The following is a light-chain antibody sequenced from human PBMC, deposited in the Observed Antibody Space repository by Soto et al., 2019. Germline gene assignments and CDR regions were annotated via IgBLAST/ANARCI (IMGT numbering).Light chain of an antibody. CDR3: SSYTTSTTDV. CDR2: EVS. V-gene: IGLV2-18*02. Sequence: QSALTQPPSVSGSPGQSVTISCTGTSSDIGGYKFVSWYQQHPDKAPKLMIFEVSNRPSGVPNRFSGSKSGNTASLTISGLQADDEAEYFGSSYTTSTTDVFGSGTKLTVL. CDR1: SSDIGGYKF. J-gene: IGLJ1*01.